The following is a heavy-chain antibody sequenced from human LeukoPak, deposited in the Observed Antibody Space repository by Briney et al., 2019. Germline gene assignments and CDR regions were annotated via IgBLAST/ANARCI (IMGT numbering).Heavy chain of an antibody. V-gene: IGHV3-23*01. Sequence: PGGSLRLSCAASGFTFSSYAMSWVRQAPGKGLKWVSTISGSGLSTYYADSVKGRFTISRDNSNNTLYLQMNSLRVEDTAVYYCAKSRVAVAAPRNWFDPWGQGTLVTVSS. D-gene: IGHD6-19*01. CDR2: ISGSGLST. CDR3: AKSRVAVAAPRNWFDP. CDR1: GFTFSSYA. J-gene: IGHJ5*02.